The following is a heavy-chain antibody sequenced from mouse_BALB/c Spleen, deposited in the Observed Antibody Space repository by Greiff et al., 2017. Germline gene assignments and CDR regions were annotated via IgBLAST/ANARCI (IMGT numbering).Heavy chain of an antibody. Sequence: VQLQESGAELVRPGTSVKMSCTAAGYTFTNYWIGWVKQRPGHGLEWIGDIYPGGGYTNYNEKFKGKATLTADTSSSTAYMQLSSLTSEDSAIYYCARSGGYGNYGGFAYWGQGTLVTVSA. D-gene: IGHD2-1*01. V-gene: IGHV1-63*02. CDR2: IYPGGGYT. CDR3: ARSGGYGNYGGFAY. CDR1: GYTFTNYW. J-gene: IGHJ3*01.